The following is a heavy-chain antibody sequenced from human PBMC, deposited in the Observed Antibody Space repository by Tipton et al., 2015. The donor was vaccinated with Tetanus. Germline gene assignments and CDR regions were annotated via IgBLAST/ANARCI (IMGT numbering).Heavy chain of an antibody. CDR2: IYYSGNT. CDR3: ARDSDDYSSSSFWFDP. Sequence: TLSLTCSVSGGSISSYYWSWIRQPPGKGLEWIGYIYYSGNTNYNPSLKGRVTMSVDTSKSQFSLKLYSVTPADTAVYYCARDSDDYSSSSFWFDPWGQGTLVTVSS. CDR1: GGSISSYY. J-gene: IGHJ5*02. V-gene: IGHV4-59*01. D-gene: IGHD6-6*01.